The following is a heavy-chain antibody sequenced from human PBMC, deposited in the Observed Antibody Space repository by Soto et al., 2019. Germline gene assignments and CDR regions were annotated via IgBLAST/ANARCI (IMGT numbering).Heavy chain of an antibody. Sequence: SETLSLTCTVSGDSISSGDYYWSWIRQPPGKGLEWIGYIYYSGSTYYNPSLKSRVTISVDTSKNQFSLKLSSVTAADTAVYYCARDQRYGDYYYYGMDVWGQGTTVTVSS. D-gene: IGHD4-17*01. J-gene: IGHJ6*02. CDR3: ARDQRYGDYYYYGMDV. CDR2: IYYSGST. V-gene: IGHV4-30-4*01. CDR1: GDSISSGDYY.